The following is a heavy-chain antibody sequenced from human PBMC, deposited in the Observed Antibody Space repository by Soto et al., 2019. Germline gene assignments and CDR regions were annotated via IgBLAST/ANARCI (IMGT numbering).Heavy chain of an antibody. V-gene: IGHV4-31*03. D-gene: IGHD6-19*01. J-gene: IGHJ5*02. Sequence: QVQLQESGPGLVKPSQTLSLTCTVSGGSISSGGYYWSWIRQHPGKGLEWIGYIYYSGSTYYNPSLKSRVTLSVDTSKNQFALKLSSVTAADTAVYYCARGVAVAENWFDPWGQGTLVTVSS. CDR3: ARGVAVAENWFDP. CDR2: IYYSGST. CDR1: GGSISSGGYY.